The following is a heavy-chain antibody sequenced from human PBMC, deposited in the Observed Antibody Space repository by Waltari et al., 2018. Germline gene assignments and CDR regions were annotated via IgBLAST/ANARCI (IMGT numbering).Heavy chain of an antibody. Sequence: QLQLQESGPGLVKPSETLSLTCTVSGGSISSSIYYWGWIRQPPGKGLEWIGSIYYSGSTYYNPSLKSRVTISVDTSKNQFSLKLSSVTAADTAVYYCAVRVTIFGVVNFDYWGQGTLVTVSS. CDR1: GGSISSSIYY. J-gene: IGHJ4*02. V-gene: IGHV4-39*01. CDR3: AVRVTIFGVVNFDY. D-gene: IGHD3-3*01. CDR2: IYYSGST.